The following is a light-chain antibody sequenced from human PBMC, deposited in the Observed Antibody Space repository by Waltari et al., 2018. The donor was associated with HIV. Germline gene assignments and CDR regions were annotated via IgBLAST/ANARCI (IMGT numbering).Light chain of an antibody. CDR2: GAS. CDR3: QQSGTSIT. CDR1: QTITTSY. V-gene: IGKV3-20*01. J-gene: IGKJ4*01. Sequence: DIVLTQSPGTLSLSPGERATLSCRASQTITTSYLAWYHQKPGQAPRLLIYGASSRATGIPDRFSGSGSGTDFTLTISRLEPEDFAVYYCQQSGTSITFGGGTKVEIK.